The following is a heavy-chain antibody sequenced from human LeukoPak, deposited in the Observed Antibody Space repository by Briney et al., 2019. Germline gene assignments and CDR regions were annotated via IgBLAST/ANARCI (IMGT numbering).Heavy chain of an antibody. V-gene: IGHV4-31*03. CDR1: GGYISSGGYY. Sequence: SETLSLTCTVSGGYISSGGYYWSWIRQRPGKGLEWIGYIYYSGSSYYNPSLKSRVTISVDTSKNQFSLKLTSVTAADTAMYYCARGEMATTYYFDYWGQGTLVTVSS. J-gene: IGHJ4*02. CDR3: ARGEMATTYYFDY. D-gene: IGHD5-24*01. CDR2: IYYSGSS.